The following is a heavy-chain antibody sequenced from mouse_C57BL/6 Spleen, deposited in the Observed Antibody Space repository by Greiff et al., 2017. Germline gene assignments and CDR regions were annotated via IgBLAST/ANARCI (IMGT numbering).Heavy chain of an antibody. D-gene: IGHD1-1*01. CDR3: ARSYYGTLFAY. J-gene: IGHJ3*01. CDR2: ISSGSSTI. V-gene: IGHV5-17*01. CDR1: GFTFSDYG. Sequence: EVQRVESGGGLVKPGGSLKLSCAASGFTFSDYGMHWVRQAPEKGLEWVAYISSGSSTIYYADTVKGRFTISRDNAKNTLFLQMTSLRSEDTAMYYCARSYYGTLFAYWGQGTLVTVSA.